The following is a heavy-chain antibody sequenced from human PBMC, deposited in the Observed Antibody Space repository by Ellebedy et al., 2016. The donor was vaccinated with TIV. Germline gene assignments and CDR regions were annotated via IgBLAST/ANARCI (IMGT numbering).Heavy chain of an antibody. CDR2: ISWNSVVI. CDR3: VNKPNSYLRGMDV. Sequence: PGGSLRLSCAASGFNFNDYAMHRVRQRPGKGLEWVSGISWNSVVIGYADSVKGRFTISRDNAKNSLYLEMDSLRSEDTARYYCVNKPNSYLRGMDVWGQGTTVAVSS. V-gene: IGHV3-9*01. J-gene: IGHJ6*02. D-gene: IGHD1-7*01. CDR1: GFNFNDYA.